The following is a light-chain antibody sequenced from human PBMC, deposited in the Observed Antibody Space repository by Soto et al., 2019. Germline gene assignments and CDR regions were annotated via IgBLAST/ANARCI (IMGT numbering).Light chain of an antibody. J-gene: IGKJ4*01. CDR3: QQYGSSPPLT. CDR2: GAS. Sequence: EIVLTQSPATLSLSPGEVXXXSXXXIQSVSSSYLAWYQQKPGQAPRLLIYGASSRATGIPDRFSGSGSGTDFTLTISRLEPEDFAVYYCQQYGSSPPLTFGGGTKVDIK. CDR1: QSVSSSY. V-gene: IGKV3-20*01.